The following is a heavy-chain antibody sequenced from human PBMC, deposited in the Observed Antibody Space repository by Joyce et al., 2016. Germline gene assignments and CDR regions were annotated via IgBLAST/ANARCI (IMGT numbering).Heavy chain of an antibody. CDR1: GYTLSELS. CDR3: ATSTGDSSEYYRDDALDI. V-gene: IGHV1-24*01. CDR2: FDPEDGDT. J-gene: IGHJ3*02. D-gene: IGHD3-22*01. Sequence: QVHLVQSGAEVKKPGASVKVSCKVSGYTLSELSMHWVRQAPGKGLEWMGGFDPEDGDTVYAQKFQGGVTMTEDTSTDTAYMELSSLTSEDTAIYYCATSTGDSSEYYRDDALDIWGQGTMVTVSS.